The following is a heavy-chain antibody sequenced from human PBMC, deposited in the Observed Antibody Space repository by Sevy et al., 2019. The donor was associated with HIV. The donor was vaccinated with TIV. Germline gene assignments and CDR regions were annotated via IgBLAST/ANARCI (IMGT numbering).Heavy chain of an antibody. CDR2: IYYSGST. Sequence: SETLSLTCTVSGGSMSTYYWSWIRQPPGKGLEWIGYIYYSGSTNYNPSLKSRVTISVDTSKNQFSLKLSSVTTADTAVYYCERGGGGHAFDYWVQGTLVTVSS. CDR1: GGSMSTYY. V-gene: IGHV4-59*01. D-gene: IGHD3-16*01. CDR3: ERGGGGHAFDY. J-gene: IGHJ4*02.